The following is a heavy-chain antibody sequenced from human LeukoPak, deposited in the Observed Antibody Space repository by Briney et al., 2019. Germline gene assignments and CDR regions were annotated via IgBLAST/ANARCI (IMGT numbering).Heavy chain of an antibody. CDR3: ARVRGGN. CDR2: INEHGIP. CDR1: GFTFRNYW. Sequence: GGSLRLSCAASGFTFRNYWMYWVRQAPGKGLVWIANINEHGIPMYEDSVKGRFTISRDNARDTLYLQMNSLRVDHTAVYYCARVRGGNWGQGTLVTVSS. J-gene: IGHJ1*01. V-gene: IGHV3-74*03. D-gene: IGHD2/OR15-2a*01.